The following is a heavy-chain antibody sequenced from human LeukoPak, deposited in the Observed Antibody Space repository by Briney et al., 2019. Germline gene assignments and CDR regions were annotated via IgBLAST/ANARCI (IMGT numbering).Heavy chain of an antibody. V-gene: IGHV4-59*08. D-gene: IGHD6-13*01. Sequence: SETLSLTCTVSGASISSYYCSWIRQPPGKGLEWIGYIYYSGSTNYNPSLKSRVTISVDTSKNQFSLKLSSVTAADTAVYYCARQDSSSFGYYGMDVWGQGTTVTVSS. CDR1: GASISSYY. CDR3: ARQDSSSFGYYGMDV. CDR2: IYYSGST. J-gene: IGHJ6*02.